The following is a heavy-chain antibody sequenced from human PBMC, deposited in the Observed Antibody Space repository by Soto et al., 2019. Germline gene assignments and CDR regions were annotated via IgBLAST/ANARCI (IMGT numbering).Heavy chain of an antibody. CDR3: ARVRFGELV. D-gene: IGHD3-10*01. J-gene: IGHJ4*02. CDR1: GFTFSSYA. V-gene: IGHV3-23*01. CDR2: IGVGGGDR. Sequence: EVQLLESVGGLVQPGGSLRLSCAASGFTFSSYAMSWVRQAPGKGLEWVSIIGVGGGDRYYPESVRGRFTISRDNSRDTLYLEMNSLRDEDTAVYYCARVRFGELVWGQGTLVTVSS.